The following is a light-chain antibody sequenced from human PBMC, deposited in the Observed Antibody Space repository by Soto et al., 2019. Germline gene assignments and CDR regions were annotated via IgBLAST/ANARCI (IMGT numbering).Light chain of an antibody. CDR3: SSYTSSSTYV. CDR1: SSDVGGYNY. V-gene: IGLV2-14*01. Sequence: QSVLTQPASVSGSPGQSITISCTRTSSDVGGYNYVSWYQQHPGKAPKLMIYDVSNRPSGVSNRFSGSKSGNTASLTISGLQAEDEADYYCSSYTSSSTYVFGTRTKVTVL. CDR2: DVS. J-gene: IGLJ1*01.